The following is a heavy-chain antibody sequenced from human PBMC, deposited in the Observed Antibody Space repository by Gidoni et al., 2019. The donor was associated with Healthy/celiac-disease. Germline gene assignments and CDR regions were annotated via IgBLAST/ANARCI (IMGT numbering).Heavy chain of an antibody. V-gene: IGHV5-10-1*03. J-gene: IGHJ4*02. CDR2: IDPSDSYT. CDR1: GYSFTSSW. D-gene: IGHD1-1*01. CDR3: ARHGQDRTGSDEYYFDY. Sequence: EVQLVQSGAEVKKPGESLRISCKGSGYSFTSSWISWVRQMPGKGREWMGRIDPSDSYTNYSPSFQGHVTISADKSISTAYLQWSSLKASDTAMYYCARHGQDRTGSDEYYFDYWGQGTLVTVSS.